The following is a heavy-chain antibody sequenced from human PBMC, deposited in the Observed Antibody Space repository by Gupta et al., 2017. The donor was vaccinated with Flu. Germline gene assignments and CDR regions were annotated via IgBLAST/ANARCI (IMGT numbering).Heavy chain of an antibody. CDR2: IYTSGST. V-gene: IGHV4-4*07. CDR1: GGSISSHY. D-gene: IGHD3-22*01. CDR3: ARDWPYHSDSRGYLFDY. J-gene: IGHJ4*02. Sequence: QVLLQESGPGLVKPSETLSLTCTVSGGSISSHYWSWIRQPAGKGLEWIGRIYTSGSTNYNPSLKSRVTMSVDTSKNQVSLKLSSVTAADTAVYFCARDWPYHSDSRGYLFDYWGPGTLVTVSS.